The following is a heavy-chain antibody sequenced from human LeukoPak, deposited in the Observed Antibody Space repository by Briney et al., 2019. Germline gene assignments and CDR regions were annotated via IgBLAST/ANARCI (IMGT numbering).Heavy chain of an antibody. V-gene: IGHV3-7*01. CDR2: IKQDGSEK. D-gene: IGHD2-2*02. J-gene: IGHJ6*03. Sequence: GGSLRLSCAASGFTFSSYWMSWVRQAPGKGLERVANIKQDGSEKYYVDSVKGRFTISRDNAKNSLYLQMNSLRAEDTAVYYCARVGDIVVVPAAIGYMDVWGKGTTVTVSS. CDR1: GFTFSSYW. CDR3: ARVGDIVVVPAAIGYMDV.